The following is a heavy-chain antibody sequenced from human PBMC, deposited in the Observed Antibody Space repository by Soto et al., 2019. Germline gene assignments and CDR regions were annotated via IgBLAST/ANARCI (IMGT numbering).Heavy chain of an antibody. CDR1: GYTLTRYS. Sequence: QVQLVQSGAEEMKPGASVKVSCKASGYTLTRYSIHWVRQAPGQRLEWMGWINAGNGNTKFSQKFQGRVTITRDTSASTANMELRGLRSEDTAVYYCAILGTYYFDNSDNYFEFWGQGTLVTGSS. CDR2: INAGNGNT. V-gene: IGHV1-3*05. CDR3: AILGTYYFDNSDNYFEF. J-gene: IGHJ4*02. D-gene: IGHD3-22*01.